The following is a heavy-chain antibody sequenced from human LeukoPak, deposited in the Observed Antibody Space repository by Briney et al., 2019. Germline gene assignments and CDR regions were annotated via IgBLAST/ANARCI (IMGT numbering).Heavy chain of an antibody. V-gene: IGHV3-30*01. CDR3: ARDPTPWGGSYFDY. J-gene: IGHJ4*02. D-gene: IGHD1-26*01. CDR2: ISYDGSNK. Sequence: PGRSLRLSCAASGFTFSSYAMHWVRQAPGKGLEWVAVISYDGSNKYYADSVKGRFTISRDTSKNTLYLQLNSLRAEDTAVYYCARDPTPWGGSYFDYWGQGTLVTVSS. CDR1: GFTFSSYA.